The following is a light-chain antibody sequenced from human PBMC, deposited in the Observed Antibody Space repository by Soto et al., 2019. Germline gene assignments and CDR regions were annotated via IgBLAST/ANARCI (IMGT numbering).Light chain of an antibody. Sequence: QSALTQPRSVSGSPGQSVTISCTGTSSDVGGYDFVSWYQQHPGKAPKLIIYGVNKRPSGVPDRFSGSKSGNTASLTISGLQAEDEADYCCCSYAGNYRVFGGGTKLTVL. J-gene: IGLJ2*01. CDR2: GVN. V-gene: IGLV2-11*01. CDR1: SSDVGGYDF. CDR3: CSYAGNYRV.